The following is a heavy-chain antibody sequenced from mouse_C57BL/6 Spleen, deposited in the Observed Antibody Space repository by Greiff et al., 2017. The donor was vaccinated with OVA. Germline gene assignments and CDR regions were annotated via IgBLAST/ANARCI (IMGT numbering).Heavy chain of an antibody. V-gene: IGHV5-12*01. CDR1: GFTFSDYY. CDR3: ARQSYYDYDGYAMDY. J-gene: IGHJ4*01. Sequence: DVMLVESGGGLVQPGGSLKLSCAASGFTFSDYYMYWVRQTPEKRLEWVAYISNGGGSTFYPDTVTGRFTISSDNAKNTLYLQMSRLKSEDTAMYYCARQSYYDYDGYAMDYWGQGTSVTVSS. CDR2: ISNGGGST. D-gene: IGHD2-4*01.